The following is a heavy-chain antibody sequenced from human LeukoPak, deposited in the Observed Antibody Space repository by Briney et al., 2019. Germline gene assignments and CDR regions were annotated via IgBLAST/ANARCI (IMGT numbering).Heavy chain of an antibody. Sequence: GGSLRLSCAASGFTFSDYYMSWIRQAPGKGLEWVSYISSSGSTIYYADSVKGRFTISRDNAKNSLYLQMNSLRADDTAVYYCARESFYIAVPDYWGQGTLVTVSS. CDR1: GFTFSDYY. V-gene: IGHV3-11*01. CDR3: ARESFYIAVPDY. J-gene: IGHJ4*02. D-gene: IGHD6-19*01. CDR2: ISSSGSTI.